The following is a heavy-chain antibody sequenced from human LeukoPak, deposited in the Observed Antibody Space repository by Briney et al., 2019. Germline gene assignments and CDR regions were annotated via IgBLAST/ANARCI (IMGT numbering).Heavy chain of an antibody. V-gene: IGHV4-61*02. CDR3: ARDGSGSYYNPNGWFDP. CDR2: IHISGTT. J-gene: IGHJ5*02. D-gene: IGHD3-10*01. Sequence: SETLSLTCTVSGGSISSGSYYWDWIRQPAGKGLEWIGRIHISGTTNYNPSLKSRVTILVDTSKNQFSLILSSVTAADTAVYYCARDGSGSYYNPNGWFDPWGQGTLVTVSS. CDR1: GGSISSGSYY.